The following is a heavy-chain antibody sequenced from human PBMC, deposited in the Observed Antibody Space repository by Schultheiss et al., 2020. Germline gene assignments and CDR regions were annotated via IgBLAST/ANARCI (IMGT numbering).Heavy chain of an antibody. Sequence: GGSLRLSCAASGFTFSHYWMHWIRQAPGKGLEWVSYISSSSDYTSYADSVKGRFTISRDNTKNSLYLQMNSLRAEDTAVYYCARDPTLDYWGQGTLVTVSS. CDR2: ISSSSDYT. CDR3: ARDPTLDY. D-gene: IGHD2-15*01. J-gene: IGHJ4*02. CDR1: GFTFSHYW. V-gene: IGHV3-11*05.